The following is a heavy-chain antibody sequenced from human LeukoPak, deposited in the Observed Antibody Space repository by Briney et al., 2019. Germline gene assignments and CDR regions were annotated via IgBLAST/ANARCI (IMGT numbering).Heavy chain of an antibody. J-gene: IGHJ4*02. CDR1: GFTFSSYA. CDR2: ISSNGGST. Sequence: GSLRLSCSASGFTFSSYAMHWVRQAPGKGLEYVSAISSNGGSTYYADSVKGRFTISRDNSKNTLYLQMSSLRAEDTAVYYCVIKTTKAIAVADYYFDYWGQGTLVTVSS. V-gene: IGHV3-64D*09. D-gene: IGHD6-19*01. CDR3: VIKTTKAIAVADYYFDY.